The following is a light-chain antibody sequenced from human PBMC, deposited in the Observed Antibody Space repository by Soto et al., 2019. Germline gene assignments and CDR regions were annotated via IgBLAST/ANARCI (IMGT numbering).Light chain of an antibody. V-gene: IGKV1-5*03. CDR1: QSISNW. CDR2: KAS. Sequence: DIQMTQSPSTLSASVGDRVTITCRASQSISNWLAWYQQKPGKAPKILIYKASSLESGVPSRFSGSGSGTEFTLTISSLQPADSATYYCQQYNGYRWTFGQGTRLEIK. J-gene: IGKJ5*01. CDR3: QQYNGYRWT.